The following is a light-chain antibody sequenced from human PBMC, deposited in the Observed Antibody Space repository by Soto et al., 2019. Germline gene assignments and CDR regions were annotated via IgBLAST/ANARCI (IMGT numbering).Light chain of an antibody. CDR1: QSVSSSY. CDR3: QQYGSSSGYT. J-gene: IGKJ2*01. Sequence: EIVLTQSPGTLSLSPGERATLSCRASQSVSSSYLAWYQQKPGQAPRLLIYGASSRATGIPDRFSGSGSVTDFTLTISRLEPEDFGVYYCQQYGSSSGYTFGQGTKLEIK. V-gene: IGKV3-20*01. CDR2: GAS.